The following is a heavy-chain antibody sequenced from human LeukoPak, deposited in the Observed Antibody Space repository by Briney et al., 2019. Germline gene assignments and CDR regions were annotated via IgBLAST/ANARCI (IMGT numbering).Heavy chain of an antibody. V-gene: IGHV4-59*01. D-gene: IGHD7-27*01. J-gene: IGHJ6*03. CDR1: GGSISSYY. CDR2: IYYSGST. CDR3: ARLLTGDRFYYYYMDV. Sequence: PSETLSLTCTVSGGSISSYYWSWIRQPPGKGLEWIGYIYYSGSTNYNPSLKSRATISVDTSKNQFSLKLSSVTAADTAVYYCARLLTGDRFYYYYMDVWGKGTTVTVSS.